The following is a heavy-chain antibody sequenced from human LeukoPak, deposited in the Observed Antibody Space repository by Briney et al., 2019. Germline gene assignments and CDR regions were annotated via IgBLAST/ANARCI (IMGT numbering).Heavy chain of an antibody. CDR3: ATHAFDI. CDR1: GLTFDDYA. V-gene: IGHV3-43D*03. Sequence: GGSLRLSCAASGLTFDDYAMHWVRHAPGKGLEWVSLISWDGGSTYYADSVKGRFTISRDNSKNSLYLQMNGLRAEDTALYYCATHAFDIWGQGTMVTVSS. CDR2: ISWDGGST. J-gene: IGHJ3*02.